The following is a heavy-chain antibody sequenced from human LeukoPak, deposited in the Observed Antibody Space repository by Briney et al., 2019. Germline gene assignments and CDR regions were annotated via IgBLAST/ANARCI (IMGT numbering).Heavy chain of an antibody. CDR2: IYTSGST. CDR1: GGSISSYY. V-gene: IGHV4-4*07. Sequence: KPSETLSLTCTVSGGSISSYYWSWIRQPAGKGLEWIGRIYTSGSTNYNPSLKSRVTMSVDTSKNQFSLKLSSVTAADTAVCYCAREGDIVLIVYATTDAFDIWGQGTMVTVSS. D-gene: IGHD2-8*01. CDR3: AREGDIVLIVYATTDAFDI. J-gene: IGHJ3*02.